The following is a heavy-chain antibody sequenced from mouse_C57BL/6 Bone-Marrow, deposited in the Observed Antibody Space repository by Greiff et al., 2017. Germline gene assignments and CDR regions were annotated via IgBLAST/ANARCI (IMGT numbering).Heavy chain of an antibody. CDR1: GYTFTSYG. V-gene: IGHV1-81*01. J-gene: IGHJ2*01. D-gene: IGHD1-1*02. Sequence: QVQLQQSGAELARPGASVKLSCTASGYTFTSYGISWVKQRTGQGLGWIGEIYPRSGNTYYNETFKGKATLTADKSSSTAYMELRSLTSEDSAVYFCARPTRGGKSYFDYWGKGTTLTVAS. CDR2: IYPRSGNT. CDR3: ARPTRGGKSYFDY.